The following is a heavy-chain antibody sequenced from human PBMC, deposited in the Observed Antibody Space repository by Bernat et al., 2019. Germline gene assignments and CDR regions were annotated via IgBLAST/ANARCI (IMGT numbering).Heavy chain of an antibody. J-gene: IGHJ5*02. Sequence: QVQLQQWGAGLLKPSETLSLTCAVYGGSFSGYYWSWIRQPPGKGLEWIGEINHSGSTNYNPSLKSRVTISVDTSKNQFSLKLSSVTAADTAVYYCARVRNSTIFGVVMGWFDPWGQGTLVTVSS. CDR1: GGSFSGYY. CDR2: INHSGST. CDR3: ARVRNSTIFGVVMGWFDP. D-gene: IGHD3-3*01. V-gene: IGHV4-34*01.